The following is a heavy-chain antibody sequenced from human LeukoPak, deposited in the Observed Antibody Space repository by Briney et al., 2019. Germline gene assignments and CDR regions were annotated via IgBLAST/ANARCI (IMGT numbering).Heavy chain of an antibody. J-gene: IGHJ4*02. CDR1: GFPFSDYA. CDR2: ISYGGQHT. Sequence: PGGSQTLSCTPSGFPFSDYAMNWLRDAPGKGLEGVTDISYGGQHTFYAVCVKGRFTISRHNLRHALNLTLNTLRAEHTPLYFCAKDPHPYGESVGGYHFDYWGQGILVTVSS. D-gene: IGHD4/OR15-4a*01. V-gene: IGHV3-23*01. CDR3: AKDPHPYGESVGGYHFDY.